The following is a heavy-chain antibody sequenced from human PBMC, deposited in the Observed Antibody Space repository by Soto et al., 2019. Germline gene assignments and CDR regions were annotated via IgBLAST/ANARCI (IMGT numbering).Heavy chain of an antibody. V-gene: IGHV4-59*03. CDR2: IYDDGTT. J-gene: IGHJ3*01. CDR1: GGSISSYF. Sequence: SETLSLTCSVSGGSISSYFRNWLRQPPGKGLEWIGYIYDDGTTDYNPSLKSRVTILLDMSKNQFSLKLSSVTAADTAVYYCVSSRSVIYGDALDVWGQGTMVTVSS. CDR3: VSSRSVIYGDALDV. D-gene: IGHD3-10*01.